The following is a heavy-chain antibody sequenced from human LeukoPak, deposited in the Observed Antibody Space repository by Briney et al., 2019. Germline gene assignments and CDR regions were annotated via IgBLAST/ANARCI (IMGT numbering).Heavy chain of an antibody. J-gene: IGHJ6*03. CDR3: ASGDIVVVPAATGDYYYMDV. D-gene: IGHD2-2*01. CDR1: GGSISSYY. CDR2: IYYSGST. V-gene: IGHV4-59*12. Sequence: SETLSLTCTVSGGSISSYYWSWIRQPPGKGLEWIGYIYYSGSTNYNPSLKSRVTMSVDTSKNQFSLKLSSVTAADTAVYYCASGDIVVVPAATGDYYYMDVWGKGTTVTVSS.